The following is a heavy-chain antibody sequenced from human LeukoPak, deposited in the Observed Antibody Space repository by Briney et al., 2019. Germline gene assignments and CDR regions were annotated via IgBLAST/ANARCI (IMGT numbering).Heavy chain of an antibody. V-gene: IGHV1-46*01. CDR1: GCTFTSYY. Sequence: GASVKVSCKASGCTFTSYYMHWVRRAPGQGLEWMGIINPSGGSTSYAQKFQGRVTMTRDTSTSTVYMELSSLRSEDTAVYYCARDSVDTAMVSTISTWGQGTLVTVSS. J-gene: IGHJ5*02. CDR3: ARDSVDTAMVSTIST. D-gene: IGHD5-18*01. CDR2: INPSGGST.